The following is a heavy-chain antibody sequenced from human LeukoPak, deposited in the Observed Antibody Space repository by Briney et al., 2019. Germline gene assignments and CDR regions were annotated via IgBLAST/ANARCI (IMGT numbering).Heavy chain of an antibody. CDR2: MNPNSGNT. CDR1: GYTFTGYY. V-gene: IGHV1-8*02. J-gene: IGHJ4*02. Sequence: RASVKVSCKASGYTFTGYYMHWVRQATGQGLEWMGWMNPNSGNTGYAQKFQGRVTMTRNTSISTAYMELSSLRSEDTAVYYCARGLMDYWGQGTLVTVSS. CDR3: ARGLMDY.